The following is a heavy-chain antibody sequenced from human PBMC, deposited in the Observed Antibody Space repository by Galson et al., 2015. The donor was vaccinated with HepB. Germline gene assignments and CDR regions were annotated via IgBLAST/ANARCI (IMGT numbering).Heavy chain of an antibody. J-gene: IGHJ4*02. Sequence: TLSLTCTVSGDSLRNFYWSWVRQAPGKDLAWIGSLRDSGNADYNPALKSRVTISIDTSKKQLSLTLNSVTATDTAVYYCARQPHSGGGGYFDYWGQGTLVTVSS. D-gene: IGHD2-15*01. CDR1: GDSLRNFY. CDR3: ARQPHSGGGGYFDY. CDR2: LRDSGNA. V-gene: IGHV4-59*08.